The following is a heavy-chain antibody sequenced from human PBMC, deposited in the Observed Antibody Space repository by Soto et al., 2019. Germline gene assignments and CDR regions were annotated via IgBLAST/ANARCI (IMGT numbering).Heavy chain of an antibody. J-gene: IGHJ6*02. V-gene: IGHV3-48*03. CDR3: ARDGVTVTKVPYYGMDV. CDR2: ISSSGSTI. Sequence: PGGSLRLSCAASGFTFSSYEMNWVRQAPGKGLEWVSYISSSGSTIYYADSVKGRFTISRDNAKNSLYLQMNSLRAEDTAVYYCARDGVTVTKVPYYGMDVWGQGTTVTVS. D-gene: IGHD4-4*01. CDR1: GFTFSSYE.